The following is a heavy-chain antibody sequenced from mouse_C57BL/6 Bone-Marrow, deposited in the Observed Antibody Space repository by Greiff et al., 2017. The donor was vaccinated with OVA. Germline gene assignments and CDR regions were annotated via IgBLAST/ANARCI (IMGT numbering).Heavy chain of an antibody. V-gene: IGHV1-4*01. CDR3: ARDGEYDYGFDY. J-gene: IGHJ2*01. CDR1: GYTFTSYT. Sequence: VQLQESGAELARPGASVKMSCKASGYTFTSYTMHWVKQRPGQGLEWIGYINPSSGYTKYNQKFKDKATLTADKSSSTAYMQLSSLTSEDSAVYYCARDGEYDYGFDYWGQGTTLTVSS. D-gene: IGHD2-4*01. CDR2: INPSSGYT.